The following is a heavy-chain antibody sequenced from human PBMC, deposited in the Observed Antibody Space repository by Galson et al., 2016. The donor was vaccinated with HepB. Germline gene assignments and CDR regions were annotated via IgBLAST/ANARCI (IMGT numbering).Heavy chain of an antibody. CDR2: ISSDGLTT. J-gene: IGHJ4*02. CDR3: AREQTRRGPTTFDN. Sequence: SLRLSCAASGFTFRNYWMHWVRQSPGMGLVWVSRISSDGLTTTYADSVKGRFTISRDNGRNTLYLQMSSLRAEDTGVYYCAREQTRRGPTTFDNWGQGTLVTVSS. D-gene: IGHD1-26*01. CDR1: GFTFRNYW. V-gene: IGHV3-74*03.